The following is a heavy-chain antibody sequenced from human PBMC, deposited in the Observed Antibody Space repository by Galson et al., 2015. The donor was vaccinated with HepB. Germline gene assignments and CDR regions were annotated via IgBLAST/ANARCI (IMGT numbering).Heavy chain of an antibody. D-gene: IGHD3-10*01. CDR1: GFTFSDYY. J-gene: IGHJ3*02. CDR2: ISSSSSYT. Sequence: SLRLSCAASGFTFSDYYMSWIRQAPGKGLEWVSYISSSSSYTNYADSVKGRFTISRDNAKNSLYLQMNSLRAEDTAVYYCARESDYGSGNDAFDIWGQGTMVTVSS. V-gene: IGHV3-11*06. CDR3: ARESDYGSGNDAFDI.